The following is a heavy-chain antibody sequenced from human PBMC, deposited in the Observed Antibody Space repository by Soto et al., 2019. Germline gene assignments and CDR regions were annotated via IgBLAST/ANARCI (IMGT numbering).Heavy chain of an antibody. CDR2: ISSSSSYI. J-gene: IGHJ6*02. CDR3: AGPTPLGYCSGGSCYSRFYYYYGMDV. D-gene: IGHD2-15*01. CDR1: VFTFSSYS. V-gene: IGHV3-21*01. Sequence: PGGSLRLSCAASVFTFSSYSMNWVRQAPGKGLEWVSSISSSSSYIYYADSVKGRFTISRDNAKNSLYLQMNSLRAEDTAVYYCAGPTPLGYCSGGSCYSRFYYYYGMDVWGQGTTVTVSS.